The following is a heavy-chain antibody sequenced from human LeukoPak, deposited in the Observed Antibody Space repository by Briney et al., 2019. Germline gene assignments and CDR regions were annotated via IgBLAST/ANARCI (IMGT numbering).Heavy chain of an antibody. CDR3: ARVSGSYSGFDY. CDR2: MNPNSGIT. CDR1: GYTFTSYD. D-gene: IGHD1-26*01. Sequence: ASVKVSCKASGYTFTSYDINWVRQATGQGLEWMGWMNPNSGITGYAQKFQGRVTITRNTSISTAYMELSSLRSEDTAVYYCARVSGSYSGFDYWGQGTLVTVSS. J-gene: IGHJ4*02. V-gene: IGHV1-8*03.